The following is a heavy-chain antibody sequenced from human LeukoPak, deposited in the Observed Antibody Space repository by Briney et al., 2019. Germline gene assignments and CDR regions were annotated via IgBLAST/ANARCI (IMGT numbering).Heavy chain of an antibody. CDR3: ARDTAMVTYWFDP. CDR1: GYTFTGYY. J-gene: IGHJ5*02. CDR2: INPNSGGT. Sequence: GASVKVSCKASGYTFTGYYMHWVRQAPGQGLEWMGWINPNSGGTNYAQKFQGRVTMTRDTSISTAYMELSRLRSDETAVYYCARDTAMVTYWFDPWGQGTLVTVSS. V-gene: IGHV1-2*02. D-gene: IGHD5-18*01.